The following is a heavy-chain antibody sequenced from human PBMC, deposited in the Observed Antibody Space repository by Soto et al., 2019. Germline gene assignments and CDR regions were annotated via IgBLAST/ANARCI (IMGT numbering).Heavy chain of an antibody. CDR3: ARGDCSSTGCYEGHWFDP. CDR1: GGSISSGGYS. V-gene: IGHV4-30-2*01. J-gene: IGHJ5*02. D-gene: IGHD2-2*01. Sequence: QLQLQESGSGLVKPSQTLSLTCAVSGGSISSGGYSWSWIRQPPGKGLEWIGYIYHSGSTYYNPSLKSRVTISVDRSKNQFSLKLSSVTAADTAVYYCARGDCSSTGCYEGHWFDPWGQGTLVTVSS. CDR2: IYHSGST.